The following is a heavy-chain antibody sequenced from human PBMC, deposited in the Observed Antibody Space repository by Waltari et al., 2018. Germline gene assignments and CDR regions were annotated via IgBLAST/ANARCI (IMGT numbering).Heavy chain of an antibody. CDR2: IYPGDSDT. V-gene: IGHV5-51*01. CDR1: GSSFTSYW. D-gene: IGHD1-26*01. CDR3: ARGAYSGSYYYFDY. Sequence: EVQLVQSGAEVKKPGGSLKISCRGSGSSFTSYWIAWFRQRPGKGLEWMGIIYPGDSDTRYSPSFQGQVTISADKSISTAYLQWSSLKASDTAMYYCARGAYSGSYYYFDYWGHGTLVTVSS. J-gene: IGHJ4*01.